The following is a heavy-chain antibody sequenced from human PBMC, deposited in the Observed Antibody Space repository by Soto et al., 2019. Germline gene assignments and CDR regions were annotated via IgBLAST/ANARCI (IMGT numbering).Heavy chain of an antibody. Sequence: SETLSLTCTVSGGSISSSSYYWGWIRQPPGKGLEWIGSIYYSGSTYYNPSLKSRVTISVDTSKNQFSLKLSSVTAADTAVYYCARHPSIAAAAQGWFDPWGQGTLVTV. D-gene: IGHD6-13*01. CDR2: IYYSGST. CDR3: ARHPSIAAAAQGWFDP. V-gene: IGHV4-39*01. J-gene: IGHJ5*02. CDR1: GGSISSSSYY.